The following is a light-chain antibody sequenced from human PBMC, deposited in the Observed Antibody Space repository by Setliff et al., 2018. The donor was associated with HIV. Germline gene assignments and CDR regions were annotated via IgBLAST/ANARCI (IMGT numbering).Light chain of an antibody. Sequence: QSALTQPASVSGALGRSITISCTGSSSNIGAGYDVYWYQQLPGKTPKLLIYDKNSRPSGVPDRFSGSRSGTSASLAITGLQSGDEADYYCFPYSSPNTYVFGAGTKVTVL. CDR2: DKN. V-gene: IGLV1-40*01. CDR3: FPYSSPNTYV. J-gene: IGLJ1*01. CDR1: SSNIGAGYD.